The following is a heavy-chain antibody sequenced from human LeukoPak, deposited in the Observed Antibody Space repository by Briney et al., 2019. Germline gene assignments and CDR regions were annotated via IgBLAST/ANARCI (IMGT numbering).Heavy chain of an antibody. CDR2: ISSSGSMI. Sequence: GGSLRLSCAASGFTISSYDMNWVRQAPGKGLEWVSFISSSGSMIYYEFYVRGRFTISRDNAKNSLYLKMNSLRVEDTGIYYCARDRSPSYWGQGTLVTVSS. V-gene: IGHV3-48*03. CDR1: GFTISSYD. CDR3: ARDRSPSY. J-gene: IGHJ4*02. D-gene: IGHD6-19*01.